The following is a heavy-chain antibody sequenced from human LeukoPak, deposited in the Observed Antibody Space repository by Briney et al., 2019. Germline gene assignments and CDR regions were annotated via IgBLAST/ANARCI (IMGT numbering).Heavy chain of an antibody. V-gene: IGHV1-8*03. CDR1: GYTFTSYD. CDR2: MNPNSGNT. J-gene: IGHJ6*03. D-gene: IGHD2-15*01. Sequence: ASVKVSCKASGYTFTSYDINWVRQATGQGLEWMGWMNPNSGNTGYAQKFQGRVTITRNTSISTAYMELSSLRSEDTAVYYCATIADYCSGGSCYRYMDVWGKGTTVTVSS. CDR3: ATIADYCSGGSCYRYMDV.